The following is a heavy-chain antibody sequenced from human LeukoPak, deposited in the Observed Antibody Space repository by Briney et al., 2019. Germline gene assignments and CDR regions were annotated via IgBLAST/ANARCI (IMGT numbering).Heavy chain of an antibody. D-gene: IGHD2-15*01. CDR1: GFTFTKYA. Sequence: PGTSLRLSCAASGFTFTKYAMHWVRQAPGKGLEWVALISKDGSYEDYVDSVKGRFTISRDNSKNTVSLQMNTLRAEDTAVYYCALYCSGGSCYSMGGAFDIWGQGTVVTVSS. J-gene: IGHJ3*02. CDR2: ISKDGSYE. CDR3: ALYCSGGSCYSMGGAFDI. V-gene: IGHV3-30*03.